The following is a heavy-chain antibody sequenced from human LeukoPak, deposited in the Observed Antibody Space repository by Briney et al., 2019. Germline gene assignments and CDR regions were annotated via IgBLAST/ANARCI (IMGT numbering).Heavy chain of an antibody. V-gene: IGHV3-66*02. CDR3: ASGGPVTPLDY. J-gene: IGHJ4*02. CDR1: GFTVSSNY. D-gene: IGHD4-23*01. Sequence: GGSLRLSCAASGFTVSSNYMSWVRQAPGKGLEWVSVIYSGGSTYHADSVKGRFTISRDNSKNTLYLQMNSLRAEDTAVYCCASGGPVTPLDYWGQGTLVTVSS. CDR2: IYSGGST.